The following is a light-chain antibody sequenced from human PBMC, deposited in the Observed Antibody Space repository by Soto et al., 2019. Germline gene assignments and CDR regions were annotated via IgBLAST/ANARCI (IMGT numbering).Light chain of an antibody. CDR2: DVA. Sequence: QSALTQPASVSASPGQSITISCTGTSGDVGGSNFVSWYQQHPGKPPKLIIYDVATRPSGVSNRFSGSKSGSTASLIISRLQTEDEADYYCVSFTSSTTYVFGSGTKVTVL. J-gene: IGLJ1*01. V-gene: IGLV2-14*03. CDR3: VSFTSSTTYV. CDR1: SGDVGGSNF.